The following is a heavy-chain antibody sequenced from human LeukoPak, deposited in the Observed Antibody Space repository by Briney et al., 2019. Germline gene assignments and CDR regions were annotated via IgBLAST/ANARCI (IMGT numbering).Heavy chain of an antibody. CDR3: ARDQDYYGSGSYGPDH. V-gene: IGHV4-38-2*02. Sequence: ETLSLTCTVFGYSITTGYYWGWIRQPPGKGLEWIGSIYHSGSTFYNPSLKSRVTISVDTSKNQFSLKLSSVTAADTAIYYCARDQDYYGSGSYGPDHWGQGTQVTVSS. CDR1: GYSITTGYY. CDR2: IYHSGST. D-gene: IGHD3-10*01. J-gene: IGHJ4*02.